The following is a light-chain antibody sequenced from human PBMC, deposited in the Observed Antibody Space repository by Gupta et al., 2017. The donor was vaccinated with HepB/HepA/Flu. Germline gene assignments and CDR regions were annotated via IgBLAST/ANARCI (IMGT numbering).Light chain of an antibody. Sequence: IQMIQSPSSLSASVGDRVTITCRASQSNSSYLNWYQQKPGKAPKLLIYAASSLQSGVPSRFSGSGSGTDFTLTISSLQPEDFATYYCQQSYSTPLTFGGGTKVEIK. CDR2: AAS. CDR3: QQSYSTPLT. V-gene: IGKV1-39*01. J-gene: IGKJ4*01. CDR1: QSNSSY.